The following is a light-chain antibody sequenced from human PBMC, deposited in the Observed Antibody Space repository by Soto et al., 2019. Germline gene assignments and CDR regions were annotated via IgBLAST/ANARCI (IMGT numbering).Light chain of an antibody. CDR2: AAS. V-gene: IGKV1-39*01. Sequence: DIQMTQSPSSLSASVGDRVTITCRASQTIIRYLNWYQQKPGRAPNLLIYAASSLQSGVPSRFSGSGSGTEFTLTISSLQPGDFATYYCQQSYSTLFTFGPGTKVEIK. CDR1: QTIIRY. CDR3: QQSYSTLFT. J-gene: IGKJ3*01.